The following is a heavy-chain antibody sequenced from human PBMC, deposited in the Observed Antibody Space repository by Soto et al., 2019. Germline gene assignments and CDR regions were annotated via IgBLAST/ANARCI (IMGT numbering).Heavy chain of an antibody. CDR2: VGGGGRGR. CDR1: GFIFSDYA. V-gene: IGHV3-23*01. J-gene: IGHJ3*02. D-gene: IGHD3-3*02. CDR3: AKDSFSRNGIHDPFDI. Sequence: EGQLFESGGGLVQPGGSLRLSCAASGFIFSDYAMSWVRQAPGKGRGGVSVVGGGGRGRMYADSVKGRFTVSRDDSRNTLYLQMDSLRAEDTAIYYCAKDSFSRNGIHDPFDIWGQGTMVSVSS.